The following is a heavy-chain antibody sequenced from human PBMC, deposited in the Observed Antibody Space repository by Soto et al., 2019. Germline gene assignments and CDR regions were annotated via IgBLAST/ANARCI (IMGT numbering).Heavy chain of an antibody. J-gene: IGHJ6*02. CDR3: ARAAKTHKESPYNYYYYYGMDV. Sequence: PSETLSLTCAVSSGSISSSNWWSWVRQPPGKGLEWIGEIYHSGSTNYNPSLKSRVTISVDKSKNQFSLKMSSVTAADTAVYYCARAAKTHKESPYNYYYYYGMDVWGQGTTVTVSS. CDR2: IYHSGST. V-gene: IGHV4-4*02. CDR1: SGSISSSNW. D-gene: IGHD2-21*01.